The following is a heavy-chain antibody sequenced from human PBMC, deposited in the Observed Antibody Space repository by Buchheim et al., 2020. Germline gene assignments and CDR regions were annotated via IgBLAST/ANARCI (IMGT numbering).Heavy chain of an antibody. CDR3: ARGNQIKYFDL. CDR2: INHSGDT. Sequence: QVQLQQWGAGLLKPSETLSLTCAVYGGSFSGYYWSWIRQPPGKGLEWIGEINHSGDTNYKSSLKSRVTVFVDTSKNQFSLKMSPVTAADTAVYYCARGNQIKYFDLWGRGTL. J-gene: IGHJ2*01. V-gene: IGHV4-34*01. CDR1: GGSFSGYY.